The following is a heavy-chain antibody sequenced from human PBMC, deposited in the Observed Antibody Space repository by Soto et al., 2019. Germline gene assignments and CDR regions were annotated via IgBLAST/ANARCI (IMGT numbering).Heavy chain of an antibody. CDR3: AINAGLRYFDSYPAGAFDI. J-gene: IGHJ3*02. V-gene: IGHV1-46*01. Sequence: ASVKVSCKASGYTFTSYYMHWVRQAPGQGLEWMGIINPSGGSTSYAQKFQGRVTMTRDTSTSTVYMELSSLRSEDTAVYYCAINAGLRYFDSYPAGAFDIWGQGTMVTV. D-gene: IGHD3-9*01. CDR1: GYTFTSYY. CDR2: INPSGGST.